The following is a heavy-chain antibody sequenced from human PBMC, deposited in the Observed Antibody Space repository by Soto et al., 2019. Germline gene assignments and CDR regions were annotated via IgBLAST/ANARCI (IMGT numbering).Heavy chain of an antibody. D-gene: IGHD3-22*01. Sequence: SETLSLTCTVSCGSISSGDYYWRWIRQPPGKGVEWIGYIYYSGSTYYNPSLKSRVTISVYTSNNDFSLKLSXVTAAHTDLYCFARGVYDYYDSSGYPMNCFDPWVQGTLVT. CDR3: ARGVYDYYDSSGYPMNCFDP. CDR2: IYYSGST. CDR1: CGSISSGDYY. J-gene: IGHJ5*02. V-gene: IGHV4-30-4*01.